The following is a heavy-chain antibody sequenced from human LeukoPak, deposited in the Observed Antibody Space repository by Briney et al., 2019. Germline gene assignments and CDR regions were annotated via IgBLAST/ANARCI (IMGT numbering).Heavy chain of an antibody. CDR3: ARNQAVAANRGASDI. J-gene: IGHJ3*02. Sequence: SETLSLTCAVSGYSISSNNWWAWIRQPPGKGLEWIGYIYYSGNTYYNPYNPSLTSRVTMSVDTSKNQFSLKLDSVTEIDTAMYYCARNQAVAANRGASDIWGQGTMVTVSS. CDR1: GYSISSNNW. D-gene: IGHD6-19*01. V-gene: IGHV4-28*01. CDR2: IYYSGNT.